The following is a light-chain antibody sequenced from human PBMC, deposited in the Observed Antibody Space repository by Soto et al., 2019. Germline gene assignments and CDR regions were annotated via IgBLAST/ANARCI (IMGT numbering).Light chain of an antibody. CDR2: GAS. Sequence: EIVLTQSPATLSLSLGERATLSCRASQSLSGYLAWYQQRPGQAPRLLIYGASSRATGIPDRFSGSGSGTDFTLTISSLEPEDFAVYYCQQYGNSHLTFGGGTKVDIK. CDR3: QQYGNSHLT. J-gene: IGKJ4*01. CDR1: QSLSGY. V-gene: IGKV3-20*01.